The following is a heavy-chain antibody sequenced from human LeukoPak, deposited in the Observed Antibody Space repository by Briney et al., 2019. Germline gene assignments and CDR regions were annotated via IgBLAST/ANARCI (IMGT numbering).Heavy chain of an antibody. CDR3: ARDHKYAFDN. V-gene: IGHV3-48*01. CDR2: IGIDSGNT. CDR1: GFFFRNYR. J-gene: IGHJ4*02. D-gene: IGHD2-2*01. Sequence: GGPLSLSCAAPGFFFRNYRMNGARQAPGKGREWSSYIGIDSGNTKYADSVKGRFTISGDKAKNSLYLQMNSLRVEDTAVYYCARDHKYAFDNWGQGTLVTVSS.